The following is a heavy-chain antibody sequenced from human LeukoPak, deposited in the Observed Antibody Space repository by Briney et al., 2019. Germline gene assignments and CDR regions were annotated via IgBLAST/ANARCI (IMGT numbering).Heavy chain of an antibody. V-gene: IGHV1-2*02. Sequence: ASVKVSCKASGYTFTGYYMHWVRQAPGQGLEWMGWINPNSGGTNYAQKFQGRVTMTRDTSVSTAYMELSRLRSDDTAVYYCAREVGGGDYYYYYMDVWGKGTTVTVSS. D-gene: IGHD6-19*01. CDR3: AREVGGGDYYYYYMDV. CDR2: INPNSGGT. CDR1: GYTFTGYY. J-gene: IGHJ6*03.